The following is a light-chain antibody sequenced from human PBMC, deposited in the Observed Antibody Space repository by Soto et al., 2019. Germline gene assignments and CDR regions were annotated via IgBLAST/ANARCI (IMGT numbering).Light chain of an antibody. CDR1: QSISNW. J-gene: IGKJ5*01. V-gene: IGKV1-5*03. CDR2: KAS. Sequence: DIQMTQSPSTLSASVGDRVTITCRPGQSISNWLAWYQQQPGKAPKLLIYKASSLEIGVPSRFSGSVSGTEGTITISSLKNDDCATYYCQQYKSYTLTFGQGTRLEIK. CDR3: QQYKSYTLT.